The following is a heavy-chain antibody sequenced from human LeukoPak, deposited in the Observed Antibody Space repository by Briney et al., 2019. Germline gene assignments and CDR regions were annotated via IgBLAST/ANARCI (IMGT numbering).Heavy chain of an antibody. J-gene: IGHJ3*01. V-gene: IGHV1-46*01. CDR3: ARDVYYYDSSGYYPVVV. CDR2: INPSGGST. Sequence: GASVKVSCKASGYTFTSYYMHWVRQAPGQGLEWMGIINPSGGSTSYAQKFQGRVTMTRDTSTSTVYMELSSLRSEDTAVYYCARDVYYYDSSGYYPVVVWGQGTMVTVS. CDR1: GYTFTSYY. D-gene: IGHD3-22*01.